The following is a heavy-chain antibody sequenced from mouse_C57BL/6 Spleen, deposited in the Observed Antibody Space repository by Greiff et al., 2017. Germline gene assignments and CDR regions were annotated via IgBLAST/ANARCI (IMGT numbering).Heavy chain of an antibody. J-gene: IGHJ2*01. V-gene: IGHV3-6*01. CDR1: GYSITSGYY. CDR3: ARGGVYDGYFDY. D-gene: IGHD2-3*01. Sequence: ESGPGLVKPSQSLSLTCSVTGYSITSGYYWNWIRQFPGNKLEWMGYISYDGSNNYNPSLKNRISLTRDTSKNQFFLKLNSVTTEDTATYYCARGGVYDGYFDYWGQGTTLTVSS. CDR2: ISYDGSN.